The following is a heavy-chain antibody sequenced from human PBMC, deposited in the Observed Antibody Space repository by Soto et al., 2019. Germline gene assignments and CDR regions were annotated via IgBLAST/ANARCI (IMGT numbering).Heavy chain of an antibody. V-gene: IGHV1-18*01. CDR1: GYTFTSYG. CDR2: ISAYNGNT. J-gene: IGHJ4*02. D-gene: IGHD6-13*01. CDR3: ARDGHESSSWYDNPQPPDY. Sequence: GASVKVSCKASGYTFTSYGISWVRQAPGQGLEWMGWISAYNGNTNYAQKLQGRVTMTTDTSTSTAYMELRSLRSDDTAVYYCARDGHESSSWYDNPQPPDYWGQGTLVTVSS.